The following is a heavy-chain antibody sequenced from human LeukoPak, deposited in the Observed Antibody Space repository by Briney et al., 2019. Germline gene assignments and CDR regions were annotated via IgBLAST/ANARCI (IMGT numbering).Heavy chain of an antibody. V-gene: IGHV4-61*01. CDR3: ARMTTKLYYYMDV. J-gene: IGHJ6*03. Sequence: PSEALSLTCTVSGGSISSGSYYWSWIRQPPGKGLEWIGYIYSSGTTNYNPSLKSRVTISVDTSKNQFSLKLSSVTAADTAVYYCARMTTKLYYYMDVWGKGTTVTISS. CDR2: IYSSGTT. CDR1: GGSISSGSYY. D-gene: IGHD4-11*01.